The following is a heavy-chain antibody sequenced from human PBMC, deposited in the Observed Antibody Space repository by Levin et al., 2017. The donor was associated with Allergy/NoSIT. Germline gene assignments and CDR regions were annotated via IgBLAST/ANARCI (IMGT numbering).Heavy chain of an antibody. D-gene: IGHD3-16*01. CDR1: EFAFSDYT. CDR3: ARAIGRYYYAMDI. CDR2: ISYDGSSE. V-gene: IGHV3-30*04. Sequence: SCAASEFAFSDYTMHWVRQASGKGLQWVAVISYDGSSESYADSEKGRFTISRENYKNTLHLQMNSLRRDDTAVYYCARAIGRYYYAMDIWGQGTTVIVSS. J-gene: IGHJ6*02.